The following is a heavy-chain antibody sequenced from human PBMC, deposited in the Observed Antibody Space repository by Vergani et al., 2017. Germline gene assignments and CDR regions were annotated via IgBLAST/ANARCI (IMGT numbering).Heavy chain of an antibody. CDR1: GGSINPSSSF. J-gene: IGHJ2*01. CDR2: ISYVGST. CDR3: ARRRWDNWDFDL. Sequence: QLQLQESGPGLVKPSETLSLICTVPGGSINPSSSFWGWIRQSPGKGLEWIGSISYVGSTYYIPSLQSRATVFVDTSKNQFSLKLTSVTAADKAVYYCARRRWDNWDFDLWGRGTLVTVSS. D-gene: IGHD1-26*01. V-gene: IGHV4-39*01.